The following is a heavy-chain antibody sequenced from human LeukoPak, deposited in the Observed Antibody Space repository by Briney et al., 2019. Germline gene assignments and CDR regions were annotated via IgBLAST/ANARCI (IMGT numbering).Heavy chain of an antibody. D-gene: IGHD4-23*01. CDR3: ARLRSTVVTPGGYYYYYYMDV. Sequence: SETLSLTCAVYGGSFSGYYWSWIRQPPGKGLEWIGEINHSGSTNYNPSLKSRVTISVDTSENQFSLKLSSVTAADTAVYYCARLRSTVVTPGGYYYYYYMDVWGKGTTVTVSS. J-gene: IGHJ6*03. CDR1: GGSFSGYY. CDR2: INHSGST. V-gene: IGHV4-34*01.